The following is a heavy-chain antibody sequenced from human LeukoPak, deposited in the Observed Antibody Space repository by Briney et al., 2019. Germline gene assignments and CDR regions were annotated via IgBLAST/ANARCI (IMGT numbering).Heavy chain of an antibody. CDR3: ARDRSSSGSFWFDP. J-gene: IGHJ5*02. Sequence: GGSLRLSCAASGFTFSSYWMSWVRQAPGKGLEWVANIKQDGSEKYYVDSVKGRFTISRDNAKNSLYLQMNSLRAEDTAVYYCARDRSSSGSFWFDPWGQGTLVTVSS. CDR2: IKQDGSEK. CDR1: GFTFSSYW. D-gene: IGHD6-19*01. V-gene: IGHV3-7*01.